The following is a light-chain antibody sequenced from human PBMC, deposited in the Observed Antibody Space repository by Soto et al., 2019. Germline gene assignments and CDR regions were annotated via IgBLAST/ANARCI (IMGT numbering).Light chain of an antibody. CDR3: TSYSSGSSLVI. CDR1: STDFENYNL. J-gene: IGLJ2*01. CDR2: EVT. V-gene: IGLV2-14*02. Sequence: QSVLTQPASVSGSPGQSITISCTRSSTDFENYNLVSWYQHCPDKAPKLIIYEVTNRPSGISNRFSGSKSGNTASLTISGLQADDESYYYCTSYSSGSSLVIFGGGTQLTVL.